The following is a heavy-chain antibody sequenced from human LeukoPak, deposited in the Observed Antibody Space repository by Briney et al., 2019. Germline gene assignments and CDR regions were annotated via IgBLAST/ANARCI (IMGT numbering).Heavy chain of an antibody. V-gene: IGHV4-59*01. Sequence: PSETLSLTCSVSGGSISSYYWSWIRQPPGKGLEWIGYIYYSGSTNYNPSLKSRVTISVDTSKNQFSLKLSSVTAADTAVYYCARQTQGYSYVPDYWGQGTLVTVSS. J-gene: IGHJ4*02. CDR2: IYYSGST. D-gene: IGHD5-18*01. CDR1: GGSISSYY. CDR3: ARQTQGYSYVPDY.